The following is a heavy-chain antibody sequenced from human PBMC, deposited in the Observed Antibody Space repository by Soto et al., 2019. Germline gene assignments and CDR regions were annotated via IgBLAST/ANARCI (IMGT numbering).Heavy chain of an antibody. D-gene: IGHD3-10*01. CDR1: GFTFISYT. CDR2: ISGGSAYI. CDR3: AREGPGRGIDV. V-gene: IGHV3-21*01. Sequence: SXRLSCAASGFTFISYTMNWVRQAPGKGLDWVSSISGGSAYIYYADSVKGRFTISRDNAKSSLSLQMNSLRAEDTAVYYCAREGPGRGIDVWGQGTTVTVSS. J-gene: IGHJ6*02.